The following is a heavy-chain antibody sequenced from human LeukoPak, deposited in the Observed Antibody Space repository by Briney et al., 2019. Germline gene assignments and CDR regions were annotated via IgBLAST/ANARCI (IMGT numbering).Heavy chain of an antibody. V-gene: IGHV3-13*01. CDR3: ARGAGYYGSGNWFDP. CDR1: GFTFSSYD. J-gene: IGHJ5*02. CDR2: IGTAGDT. Sequence: GGSLRLSCAASGFTFSSYDMHWVRQATGKGLEWVSAIGTAGDTYYPGSVKGRFTISRENAKNSLYLQMNSLRAGDTAVNYCARGAGYYGSGNWFDPWGQGTLVTVSS. D-gene: IGHD3-10*01.